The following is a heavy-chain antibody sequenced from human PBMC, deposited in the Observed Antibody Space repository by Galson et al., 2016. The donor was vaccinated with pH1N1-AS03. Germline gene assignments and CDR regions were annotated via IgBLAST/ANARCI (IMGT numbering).Heavy chain of an antibody. CDR1: GFTFSTYG. CDR2: ESSDGSNK. Sequence: SLRLSCAASGFTFSTYGMHWVRQAPGKGLEWVADESSDGSNKYYADSVKGRFTISRDNSKNTLYLQMNSLSAAATAVSYCTRALSYGDYYPYWGQGTLVIVSS. V-gene: IGHV3-30*03. CDR3: TRALSYGDYYPY. D-gene: IGHD4-17*01. J-gene: IGHJ4*02.